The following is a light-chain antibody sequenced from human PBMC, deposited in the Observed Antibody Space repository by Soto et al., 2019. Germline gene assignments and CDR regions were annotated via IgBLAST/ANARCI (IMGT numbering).Light chain of an antibody. J-gene: IGKJ3*01. CDR1: QSVSSS. Sequence: EIVLTQSPDTLSLSPGERATLSCRASQSVSSSLACYQQNPGQAPRLLIYDASNRATGIPARFSGSGSGTDFTLTISSLEPEDFAVYYCQQRSNWPPEVTFGPGTKVDIK. CDR3: QQRSNWPPEVT. CDR2: DAS. V-gene: IGKV3-11*01.